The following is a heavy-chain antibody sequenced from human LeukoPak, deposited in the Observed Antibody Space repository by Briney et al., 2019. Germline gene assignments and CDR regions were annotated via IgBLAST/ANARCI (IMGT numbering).Heavy chain of an antibody. CDR2: IGIDSGNT. D-gene: IGHD1-1*01. CDR1: GFPFIEYS. Sequence: GGSLTLSCTASGFPFIEYSMNWARQVPGKALEWIAYIGIDSGNTKYADSVRGRFTISADKAKNSLYLQMNSLRVEDTAVYYCARGHNYAFDNWGQGTLVSVAS. J-gene: IGHJ4*02. V-gene: IGHV3-11*06. CDR3: ARGHNYAFDN.